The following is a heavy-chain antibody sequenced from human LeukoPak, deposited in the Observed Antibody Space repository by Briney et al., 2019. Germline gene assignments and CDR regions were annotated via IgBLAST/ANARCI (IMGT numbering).Heavy chain of an antibody. CDR3: AKAHIVGATGGAFDI. D-gene: IGHD1-26*01. J-gene: IGHJ3*02. CDR1: GFTFDDYA. Sequence: GRSLRLSCAASGFTFDDYAMHWVRQAPGKGLEWVSGISWNSGSIGYADSVKGRFTISRDNAKNSLYLQMYSLRAEDTALYYCAKAHIVGATGGAFDIWGQGTMVTVSS. CDR2: ISWNSGSI. V-gene: IGHV3-9*01.